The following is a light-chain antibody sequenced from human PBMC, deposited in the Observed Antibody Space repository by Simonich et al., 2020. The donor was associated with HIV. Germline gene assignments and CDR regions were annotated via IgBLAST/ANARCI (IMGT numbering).Light chain of an antibody. CDR2: GAA. Sequence: EIVMTQSPATLSVSPGEKATLSCRASQSVGSNLAWYQQTPCQAPRLLIYGAATRATDIPARFSASGSGTEFTLTISSIQSEDFAVYYCQQYNNWPRTFGQGTKVEIK. CDR1: QSVGSN. CDR3: QQYNNWPRT. V-gene: IGKV3-15*01. J-gene: IGKJ1*01.